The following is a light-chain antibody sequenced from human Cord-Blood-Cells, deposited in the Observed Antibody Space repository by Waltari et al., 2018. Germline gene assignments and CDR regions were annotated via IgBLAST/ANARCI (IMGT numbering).Light chain of an antibody. V-gene: IGLV2-23*01. CDR1: SSDVGSYNL. J-gene: IGLJ1*01. CDR3: CSYAGSSTYV. CDR2: EGS. Sequence: QSALTQPASVSGSPGQSSTISCTGTSSDVGSYNLVSWYQQHPGKAPKLMIYEGSKRPQGVSKRCACSKSGNTASLTLSGLQAEDEADYYCCSYAGSSTYVFGTGTKVTVL.